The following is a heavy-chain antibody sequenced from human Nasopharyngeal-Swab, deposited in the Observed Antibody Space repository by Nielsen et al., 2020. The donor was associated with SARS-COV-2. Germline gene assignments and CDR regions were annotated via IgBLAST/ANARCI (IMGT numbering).Heavy chain of an antibody. CDR3: ARNDYGDYGGRTEF. CDR2: IYTDDSDI. J-gene: IGHJ4*02. V-gene: IGHV5-51*01. D-gene: IGHD4-17*01. Sequence: GESLKISCKGSGYNFNTYWIAWVRQTPGKGLEWMGTIYTDDSDIRYSPSFQGHVTMSVDKSVTTAYLQLISLKASDTATYFCARNDYGDYGGRTEFWGQGTLVTVSS. CDR1: GYNFNTYW.